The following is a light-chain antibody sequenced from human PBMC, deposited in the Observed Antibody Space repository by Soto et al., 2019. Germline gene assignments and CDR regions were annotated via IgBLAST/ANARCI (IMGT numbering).Light chain of an antibody. CDR1: QSIISY. CDR3: QQSYRTPYT. Sequence: DIQMTQSPSSLSASVGDRVTITCRASQSIISYLNWYQQKPGKAPKLLIYAASSLQIGVPSRFSGSGSGTNVTLTISSLQPEDFATYYSQQSYRTPYTFGQWTKLAI. V-gene: IGKV1-39*01. J-gene: IGKJ2*01. CDR2: AAS.